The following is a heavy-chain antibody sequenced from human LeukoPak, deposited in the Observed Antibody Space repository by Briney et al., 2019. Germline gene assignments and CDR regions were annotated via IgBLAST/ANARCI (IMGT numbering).Heavy chain of an antibody. CDR1: GGSFSGYY. J-gene: IGHJ4*02. CDR2: IYHSGST. V-gene: IGHV4-34*01. Sequence: SETLSLTCAVYGGSFSGYYWSWVRQPPGKGLEWIGSIYHSGSTNYNPSLKSRVTISVDTSKNQFSLKLSSVTAADTAVYYCARSTFGVATIFDYWGQGTLVTVSS. CDR3: ARSTFGVATIFDY. D-gene: IGHD5-12*01.